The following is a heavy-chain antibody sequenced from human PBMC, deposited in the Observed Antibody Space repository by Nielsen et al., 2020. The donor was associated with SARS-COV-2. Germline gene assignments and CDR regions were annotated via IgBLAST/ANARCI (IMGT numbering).Heavy chain of an antibody. CDR1: GGSISSDILS. V-gene: IGHV4-30-4*02. D-gene: IGHD5-24*01. Sequence: SETLSLTCAVSGGSISSDILSWSWIRQPPGKGLEWIGYMYYSGSTYYNPSLESRVTISVDRSKSQFSLRLSSVTAADTATYYCARGGYNIYDFDFWGQGTLVTVSS. CDR3: ARGGYNIYDFDF. J-gene: IGHJ4*02. CDR2: MYYSGST.